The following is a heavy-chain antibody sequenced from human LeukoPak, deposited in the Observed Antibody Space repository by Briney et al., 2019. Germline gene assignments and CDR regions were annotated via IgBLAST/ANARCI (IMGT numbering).Heavy chain of an antibody. Sequence: GGSLRLSCAASGFTFSSCAMSWVRQAPGKGLEWVAAIWFDGSKTYYEDSVKGRFTISRDTSANTLFLQMNSLAAEDTAVYYCARATPYDWHFGLWGRGTLVIVSS. CDR1: GFTFSSCA. D-gene: IGHD4-17*01. J-gene: IGHJ2*01. CDR2: IWFDGSKT. CDR3: ARATPYDWHFGL. V-gene: IGHV3-33*02.